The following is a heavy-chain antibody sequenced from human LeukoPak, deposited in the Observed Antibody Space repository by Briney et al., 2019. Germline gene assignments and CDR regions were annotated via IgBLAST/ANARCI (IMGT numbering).Heavy chain of an antibody. D-gene: IGHD3-9*01. V-gene: IGHV1-2*02. Sequence: GASVKVSCKASGYTFTGYYMHWVRQAPGQGLEWMGWINPSSGGTNYAQKFQGRVTMTRDTSISTAYMELSRLRSDDTAVYYCARGHYDILTGYFYWGQGTLVTVSS. CDR3: ARGHYDILTGYFY. CDR1: GYTFTGYY. CDR2: INPSSGGT. J-gene: IGHJ4*02.